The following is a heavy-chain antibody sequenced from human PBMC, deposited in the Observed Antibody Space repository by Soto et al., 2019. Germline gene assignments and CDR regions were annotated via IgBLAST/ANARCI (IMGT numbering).Heavy chain of an antibody. CDR1: GFSLSTSVVG. CDR2: IYWNDDK. D-gene: IGHD3-3*01. V-gene: IGHV2-5*01. J-gene: IGHJ4*02. Sequence: GPTRVNPTQTLTLACTFSGFSLSTSVVGVGWIRQPPGKALEWLALIYWNDDKRYSPSLKSRLTITKDTSKNQVVLTTTNMDPVDTATYYCARSSITIFGVVLDYWGQGTLVTVSS. CDR3: ARSSITIFGVVLDY.